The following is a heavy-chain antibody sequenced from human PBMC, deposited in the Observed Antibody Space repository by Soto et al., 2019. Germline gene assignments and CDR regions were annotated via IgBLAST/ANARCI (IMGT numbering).Heavy chain of an antibody. D-gene: IGHD2-2*01. Sequence: SETLSLTCAVSGGSISSSNWWSWVRQPPGKGLEWIGEIYHSGSTTYNPSLKSRLTISVDKSKNQFSLKLSSVPAADTAVYYCARLGRYCSSTSCYTTFDYWGQGALVTVSS. CDR3: ARLGRYCSSTSCYTTFDY. CDR2: IYHSGST. J-gene: IGHJ4*02. CDR1: GGSISSSNW. V-gene: IGHV4-4*02.